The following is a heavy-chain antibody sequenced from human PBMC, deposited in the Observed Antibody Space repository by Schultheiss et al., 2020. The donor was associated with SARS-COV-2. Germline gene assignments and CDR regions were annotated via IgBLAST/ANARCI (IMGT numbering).Heavy chain of an antibody. J-gene: IGHJ6*02. V-gene: IGHV4-61*08. CDR2: VHYSGST. CDR3: ARGHDFWKVYYYYYYGMDV. CDR1: GGSISSGGYY. Sequence: SETLSLTCTVSGGSISSGGYYWSWIRQPPGKGLEWIGYVHYSGSTNYNPSLKTRVTISVDTSKNQFSLKLSSVTAADTAVYYCARGHDFWKVYYYYYYGMDVWGQGTTVTVSS. D-gene: IGHD3-3*01.